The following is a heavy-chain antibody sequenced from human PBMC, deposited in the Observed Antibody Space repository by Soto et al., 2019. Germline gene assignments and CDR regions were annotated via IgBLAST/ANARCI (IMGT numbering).Heavy chain of an antibody. Sequence: PLRLSCAASGFTFSSDGMHWVRQAPGKGLEWVAVIWYDGSNKYYADSVKGRFTISRDNSKNTVYLQMNSLRAEDTAVYYCARDVNYYGSGPDGMDVWGQGTTVTVSS. V-gene: IGHV3-33*01. D-gene: IGHD3-10*01. J-gene: IGHJ6*02. CDR2: IWYDGSNK. CDR3: ARDVNYYGSGPDGMDV. CDR1: GFTFSSDG.